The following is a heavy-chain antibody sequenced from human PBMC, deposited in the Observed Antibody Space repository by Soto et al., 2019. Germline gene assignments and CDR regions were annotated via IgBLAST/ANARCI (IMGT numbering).Heavy chain of an antibody. CDR1: GCSIRSTGHY. J-gene: IGHJ5*02. CDR3: ATSNWFDP. Sequence: SGTLILIFTVSGCSIRSTGHYWGWLAPPPGKGLEWMGTIYYSGSTYYNPSLKSRVTISVDTSKNQFSLKLSSVTAADTAVYYSATSNWFDPWGQG. V-gene: IGHV4-39*01. CDR2: IYYSGST.